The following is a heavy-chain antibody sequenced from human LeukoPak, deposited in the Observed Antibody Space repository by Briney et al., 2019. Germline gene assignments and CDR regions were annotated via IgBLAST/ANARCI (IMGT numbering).Heavy chain of an antibody. CDR3: ARDTPPIAAANNFDY. J-gene: IGHJ4*02. Sequence: PETLSLTCTVSGGSISSSSYYWGWIRQPPGKGLEWIGSIYYSGSTYYNPSLKSRVTISVDTSKNQFSLKLSSVTAADTAVYYCARDTPPIAAANNFDYWGQGTLVTVSS. D-gene: IGHD6-13*01. CDR2: IYYSGST. CDR1: GGSISSSSYY. V-gene: IGHV4-39*07.